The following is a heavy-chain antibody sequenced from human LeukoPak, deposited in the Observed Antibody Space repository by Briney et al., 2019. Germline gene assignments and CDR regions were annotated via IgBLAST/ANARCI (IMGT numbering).Heavy chain of an antibody. J-gene: IGHJ5*02. CDR1: GFSVSSNY. CDR3: ARGENNFDP. Sequence: GGSLRLSCAASGFSVSSNYMSWVRQAPGKGLEWVSVLYSGGSLYYADSVRGRFTISRDNSKNTLYLQMNSLRAEDTAVYYCARGENNFDPWGQGTLVTVSS. CDR2: LYSGGSL. V-gene: IGHV3-66*01. D-gene: IGHD1-20*01.